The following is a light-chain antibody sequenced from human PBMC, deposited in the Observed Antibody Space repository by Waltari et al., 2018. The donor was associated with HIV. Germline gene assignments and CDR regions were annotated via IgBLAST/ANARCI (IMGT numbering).Light chain of an antibody. Sequence: QSVLTQPPSVSAAPGQKVTISCSGSSSNIGGHYVSWYQQFPGTAPKLLIYENYERPPGSPDGFSGSKYGTSATLGITGLQTGDEAHYFCGSWDSSLSAVLFGGGTKLTVL. CDR2: ENY. J-gene: IGLJ2*01. CDR3: GSWDSSLSAVL. CDR1: SSNIGGHY. V-gene: IGLV1-51*02.